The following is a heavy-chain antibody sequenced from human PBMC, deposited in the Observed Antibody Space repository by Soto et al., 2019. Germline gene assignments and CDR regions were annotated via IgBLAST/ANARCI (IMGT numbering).Heavy chain of an antibody. CDR1: GFTLSTYD. CDR2: IVTAGDT. J-gene: IGHJ3*02. V-gene: IGHV3-13*01. Sequence: GGSLRLSCAASGFTLSTYDMHWVRQGTGGRLEWVSNIVTAGDTFYPDSVKGRFSLSRENSKNSLYLQMDTLRAEDTAIYYCVRAVPGHDAFDIWGQGTVVTVSS. CDR3: VRAVPGHDAFDI.